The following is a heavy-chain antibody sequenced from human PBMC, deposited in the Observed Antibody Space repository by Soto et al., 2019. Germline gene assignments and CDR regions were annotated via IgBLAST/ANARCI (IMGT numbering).Heavy chain of an antibody. J-gene: IGHJ5*02. Sequence: ASVKVSCKASGGTFSSYAISWVRQAPGQGLEWMGGIIPIFGTANYAQKFQGRVTITADESTSTAYMELSSPRSEDTAVYYRARGIVPAAVNWFDPWGQGTLVTVSS. CDR2: IIPIFGTA. CDR3: ARGIVPAAVNWFDP. V-gene: IGHV1-69*13. CDR1: GGTFSSYA. D-gene: IGHD2-2*01.